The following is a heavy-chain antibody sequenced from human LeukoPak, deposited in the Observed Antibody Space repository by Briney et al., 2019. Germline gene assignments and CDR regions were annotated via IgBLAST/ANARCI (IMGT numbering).Heavy chain of an antibody. D-gene: IGHD2-15*01. V-gene: IGHV4-39*01. Sequence: PSETLSLTCTVSGGSISSSSYYWGWIRQPPGKGLEWLGSIYYSGSTYYNPSLKSRVTISVDTSKNQFSLKLCSVTAADTAVYYCARLVVAATNWFDPWGQGTLVTVSS. CDR3: ARLVVAATNWFDP. CDR1: GGSISSSSYY. J-gene: IGHJ5*02. CDR2: IYYSGST.